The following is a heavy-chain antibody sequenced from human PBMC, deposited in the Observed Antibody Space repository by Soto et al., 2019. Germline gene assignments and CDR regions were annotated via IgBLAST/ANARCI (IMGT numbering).Heavy chain of an antibody. CDR3: SRGSGLNDGSDL. J-gene: IGHJ3*01. CDR2: VNGDSGNT. V-gene: IGHV1-18*01. Sequence: QVHLVQSGAEVKSPGASVKISCKTSGYTFTNYGITWVRQAPGQGLEWVGWVNGDSGNTNYAPKMEGRVTMTTDASTSTADMELRRLRSDDTGVYYCSRGSGLNDGSDLWGQGTVATV. CDR1: GYTFTNYG.